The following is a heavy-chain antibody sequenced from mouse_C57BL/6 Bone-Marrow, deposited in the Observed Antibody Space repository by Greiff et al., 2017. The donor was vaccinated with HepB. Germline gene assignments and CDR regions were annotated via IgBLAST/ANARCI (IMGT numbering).Heavy chain of an antibody. Sequence: DVQLQESGPELVKPGASVKISCKASGYSFTGYYMNWVKQSPEKSLEWIGEINPSTGGTTYNQKFKAKATLTVDKSSSTAYMQLKSLTSEDSAVYYCARRPGSSYRYFDYWGQGTTLTVSS. V-gene: IGHV1-42*01. CDR3: ARRPGSSYRYFDY. J-gene: IGHJ2*01. D-gene: IGHD1-1*01. CDR2: INPSTGGT. CDR1: GYSFTGYY.